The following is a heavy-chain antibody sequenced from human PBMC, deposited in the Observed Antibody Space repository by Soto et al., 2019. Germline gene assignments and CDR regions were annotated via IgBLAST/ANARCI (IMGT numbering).Heavy chain of an antibody. V-gene: IGHV4-30-4*01. CDR1: GGSISSGDYY. Sequence: QVQLQESRPGLVKPSQTLSLTCTVSGGSISSGDYYWSWIRQPPGKRLEWIGYIYYSGSPYYNPSLKSRITISVDTSKNQFSLKLSSVTAADTAVYYCAMERPDGARLDPWGQGTLVTVSS. D-gene: IGHD1-26*01. CDR2: IYYSGSP. J-gene: IGHJ5*02. CDR3: AMERPDGARLDP.